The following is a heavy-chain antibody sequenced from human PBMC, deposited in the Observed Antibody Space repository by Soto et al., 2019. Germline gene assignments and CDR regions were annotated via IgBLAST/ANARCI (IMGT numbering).Heavy chain of an antibody. J-gene: IGHJ3*01. Sequence: PGGSLRLSCAASGFIFSDYYMSWIRQAPGKGLEWVSYISSTGSTIYYADSVKGRFSISRDNAKHSLYLQMNSLRPEDTAVYYCAKVDGDFGDSHDAFDVWGRGTMVTV. V-gene: IGHV3-11*01. CDR3: AKVDGDFGDSHDAFDV. CDR2: ISSTGSTI. D-gene: IGHD4-17*01. CDR1: GFIFSDYY.